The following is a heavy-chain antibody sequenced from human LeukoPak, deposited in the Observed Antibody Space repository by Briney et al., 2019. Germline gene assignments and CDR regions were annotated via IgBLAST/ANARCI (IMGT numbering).Heavy chain of an antibody. V-gene: IGHV1-18*01. D-gene: IGHD2-15*01. CDR2: ISAYNGNT. CDR3: ARVHPLAATVVSRYFDL. Sequence: ASVKVSCKASGYTFTSYGISWVRQAPGQGLEWMGWISAYNGNTNYAQKLQGRVTMTTDTSTSTAYMELRSLRSGDTAVYYCARVHPLAATVVSRYFDLWGRGTLVTVSS. J-gene: IGHJ2*01. CDR1: GYTFTSYG.